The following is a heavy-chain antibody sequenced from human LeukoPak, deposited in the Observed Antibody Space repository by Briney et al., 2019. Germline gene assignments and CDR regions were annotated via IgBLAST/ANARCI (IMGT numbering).Heavy chain of an antibody. Sequence: KPGGSLRLSCAGSGFTFSSYNMNWVRQAPGKGLEWVTYISSSSSYTDYADSVKGRFTISRDDAKNSLYLQMNSLRAEDTAVYYCARGHYELWYWGQGTLVTVSS. J-gene: IGHJ1*01. CDR2: ISSSSSYT. V-gene: IGHV3-21*05. CDR3: ARGHYELWY. CDR1: GFTFSSYN. D-gene: IGHD3-16*01.